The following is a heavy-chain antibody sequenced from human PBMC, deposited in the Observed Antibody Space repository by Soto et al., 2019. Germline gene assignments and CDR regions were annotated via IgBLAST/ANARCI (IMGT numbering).Heavy chain of an antibody. V-gene: IGHV4-30-2*01. CDR2: IYHSGST. D-gene: IGHD3-10*01. CDR3: ALGELLLY. CDR1: GGSISSGGYS. Sequence: TLSLTCAVSGGSISSGGYSWSWIRQPPGKGLEWIGYIYHSGSTYYNPSLKSRVTISVDRSKNQFSLKLSSVTAADTAVYYCALGELLLYWGQGTLVTVSS. J-gene: IGHJ4*02.